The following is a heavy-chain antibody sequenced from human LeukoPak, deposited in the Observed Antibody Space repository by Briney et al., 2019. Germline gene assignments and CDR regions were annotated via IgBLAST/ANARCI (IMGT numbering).Heavy chain of an antibody. CDR2: IRPSGDNT. CDR1: GFTFSSYD. V-gene: IGHV3-23*01. Sequence: PGGALRLSCAASGFTFSSYDMTWVRQAPGRGLGWVSSIRPSGDNTYYGDSVKRRFPVSRDNSKNTVYLELTTMRVDDTAVYNCARVAGWHWFDPWGQGTLVTVSS. D-gene: IGHD6-19*01. CDR3: ARVAGWHWFDP. J-gene: IGHJ5*02.